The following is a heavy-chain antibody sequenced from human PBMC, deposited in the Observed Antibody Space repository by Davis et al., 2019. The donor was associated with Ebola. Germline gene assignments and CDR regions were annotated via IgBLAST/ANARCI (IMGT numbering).Heavy chain of an antibody. D-gene: IGHD3-22*01. CDR2: INHSGST. CDR3: ARRAGYYYDSGVDY. Sequence: PSETLSLTCAVYGGSFSGYYWSWIRQPPGKGLEWIGEINHSGSTNYNPSLKSRVTVSADTSKNQFSLRVSSVTAADTAVYYCARRAGYYYDSGVDYWGQGTLVTVSS. V-gene: IGHV4-34*01. CDR1: GGSFSGYY. J-gene: IGHJ4*02.